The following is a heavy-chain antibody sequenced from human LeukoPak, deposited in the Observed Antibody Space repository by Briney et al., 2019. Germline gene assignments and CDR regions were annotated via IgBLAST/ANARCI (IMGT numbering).Heavy chain of an antibody. J-gene: IGHJ6*02. CDR3: ARDLVDPIVDVTAVLGGYGMDV. V-gene: IGHV3-21*01. CDR2: ISASGSDF. Sequence: PGGSLRLSCAASGLTFSSYSLNWVRQAPGKGLEWVSCISASGSDFYYADSVKGRFTISRDNAKNSLYLQMNSLRAEDTAVYYCARDLVDPIVDVTAVLGGYGMDVWGQGTTVTVSS. D-gene: IGHD2-21*02. CDR1: GLTFSSYS.